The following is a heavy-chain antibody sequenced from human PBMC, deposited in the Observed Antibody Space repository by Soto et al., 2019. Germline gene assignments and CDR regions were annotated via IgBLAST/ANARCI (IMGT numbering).Heavy chain of an antibody. CDR3: ARDSFWAAAGTLGPPFDY. J-gene: IGHJ4*02. CDR1: GYTFTSYA. D-gene: IGHD6-13*01. V-gene: IGHV1-3*01. Sequence: ASVKVSCKASGYTFTSYAMHWVRQAPGQRLEWMGWINAGNGNTKYSQKFQGRVTITRDTSASTAYMELSSLRSEDTAVYYCARDSFWAAAGTLGPPFDYWGQGTLVTVSS. CDR2: INAGNGNT.